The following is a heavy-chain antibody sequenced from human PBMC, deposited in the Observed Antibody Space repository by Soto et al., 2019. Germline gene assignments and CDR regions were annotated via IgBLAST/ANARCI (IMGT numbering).Heavy chain of an antibody. CDR1: GFTFSSYA. J-gene: IGHJ3*02. V-gene: IGHV3-30-3*01. CDR3: ARVSLDIVVVPAAIRGDAFDI. CDR2: ISYDGSNK. Sequence: GGSLRLSCAASGFTFSSYAMHWVRQAPGKGLEWVAVISYDGSNKYYADSVKGRFTISRDNSKNTLYLQMNSLRAEDTAVYYCARVSLDIVVVPAAIRGDAFDIWGQGTMVTVS. D-gene: IGHD2-2*02.